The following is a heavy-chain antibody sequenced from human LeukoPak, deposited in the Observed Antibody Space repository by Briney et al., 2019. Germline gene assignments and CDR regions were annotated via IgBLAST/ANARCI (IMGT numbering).Heavy chain of an antibody. Sequence: GGSLRLSCAASGFTFTDYWMSWVRQAPGKGLEWVANIKRDGSEKYYVDSVKGRFTISRDNAKNSLYLQMNSLRTDDTAVYYCARGRGSWYGVYFDYWGLGTLVTVSS. D-gene: IGHD6-13*01. CDR3: ARGRGSWYGVYFDY. V-gene: IGHV3-7*01. J-gene: IGHJ4*02. CDR1: GFTFTDYW. CDR2: IKRDGSEK.